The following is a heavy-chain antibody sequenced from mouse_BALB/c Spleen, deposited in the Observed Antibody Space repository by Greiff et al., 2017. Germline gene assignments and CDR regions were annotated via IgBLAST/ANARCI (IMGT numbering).Heavy chain of an antibody. CDR1: GYAFSSYW. CDR3: ARDRYDGAMDY. CDR2: IYPGDGDT. J-gene: IGHJ4*01. D-gene: IGHD2-14*01. Sequence: QLQQSGAELVRPGSSVKISCKASGYAFSSYWMNWVKQRPGQGLEWIGQIYPGDGDTNYNGKFKGKATLTADKSSSTAYMQLSSLTSEDSAVYFCARDRYDGAMDYWGQGTSVTVSS. V-gene: IGHV1-80*01.